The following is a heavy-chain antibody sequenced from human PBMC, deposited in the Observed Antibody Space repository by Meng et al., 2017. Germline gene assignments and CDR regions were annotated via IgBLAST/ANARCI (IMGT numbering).Heavy chain of an antibody. Sequence: GESLKISCAASGFTFSSYGMHWVRQAPGKGLEWVAVIWYDGSNKYYADSVKGRFTISRDNSKNTLYLQMNSLRAEDTAVYYCARGDYVWGSYRFGGFDYWGQGTLVTVSS. CDR3: ARGDYVWGSYRFGGFDY. CDR1: GFTFSSYG. V-gene: IGHV3-33*01. D-gene: IGHD3-16*02. CDR2: IWYDGSNK. J-gene: IGHJ4*02.